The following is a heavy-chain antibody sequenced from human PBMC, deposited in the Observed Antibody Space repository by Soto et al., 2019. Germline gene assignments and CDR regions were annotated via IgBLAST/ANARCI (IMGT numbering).Heavy chain of an antibody. V-gene: IGHV4-30-4*01. CDR1: GGSISSVDYY. CDR3: ARGLGIPSSEYFQH. CDR2: IYYSGST. D-gene: IGHD6-6*01. J-gene: IGHJ1*01. Sequence: SETLSLPGTVSGGSISSVDYYCSCIRQPPGKGLEWIGYIYYSGSTYYNPSLKSRVTISVDTSKNQFSLKLSSVTAADTAVYYCARGLGIPSSEYFQHWGQGTLVTVSS.